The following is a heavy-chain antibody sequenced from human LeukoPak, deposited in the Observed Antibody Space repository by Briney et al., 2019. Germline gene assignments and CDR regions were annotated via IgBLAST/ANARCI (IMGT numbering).Heavy chain of an antibody. CDR3: ARGGRYYGSGSYYRYNWFDP. J-gene: IGHJ5*02. CDR2: IYHSGST. V-gene: IGHV4-4*02. D-gene: IGHD3-10*01. Sequence: SETLSLTCAVSGGSISSSNWWSWVRQPPGKGLEWIGEIYHSGSTNYNPSLKSRVTISVDKSKNQFSLKLSSVTAADTAVYYCARGGRYYGSGSYYRYNWFDPWGQGTLVTVSS. CDR1: GGSISSSNW.